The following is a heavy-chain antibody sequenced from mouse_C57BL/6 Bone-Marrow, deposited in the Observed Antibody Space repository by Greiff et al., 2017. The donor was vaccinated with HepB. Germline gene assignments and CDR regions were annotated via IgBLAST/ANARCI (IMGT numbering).Heavy chain of an antibody. D-gene: IGHD2-2*01. CDR2: ISSGSSTT. V-gene: IGHV5-17*01. CDR1: GFTFSDYG. Sequence: EVQVVESGGGLVKPGGSLKLSCAASGFTFSDYGMHWVRQAPEKGLEWVAYISSGSSTTYYADTVKGRFTISRDNAKNTLFLQMTSLRSEDTAMYYCARRSTMVSYAMDYWGQGTSVTVSS. J-gene: IGHJ4*01. CDR3: ARRSTMVSYAMDY.